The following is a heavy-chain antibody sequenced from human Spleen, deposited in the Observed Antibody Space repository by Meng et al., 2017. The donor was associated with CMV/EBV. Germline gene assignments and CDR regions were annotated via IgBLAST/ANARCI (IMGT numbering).Heavy chain of an antibody. CDR2: ISSTSSYI. J-gene: IGHJ4*02. D-gene: IGHD4-23*01. CDR1: GFTFSNYD. Sequence: GESLKISCAASGFTFSNYDMNWVRQAPGKGLEWVSSISSTSSYIYYADSVQGRFTISRDNAKNSLYLQMNSLRAEDTAVYYCAKDYGGNSVWGQGTLVTVSS. V-gene: IGHV3-21*04. CDR3: AKDYGGNSV.